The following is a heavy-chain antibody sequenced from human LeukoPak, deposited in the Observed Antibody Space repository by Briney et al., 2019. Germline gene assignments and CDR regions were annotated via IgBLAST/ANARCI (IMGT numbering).Heavy chain of an antibody. Sequence: GSLRLSCSASGFTFSSYAMHWVRQAPGKGLEYVSAISTNGGSTYYADSVKGRFTISRDNSKNTLYLQMSSLRAEDTAVYSCVRSSGYYSFDAFDIWGQGTMVTVSS. CDR3: VRSSGYYSFDAFDI. V-gene: IGHV3-64D*06. CDR1: GFTFSSYA. J-gene: IGHJ3*02. D-gene: IGHD3-22*01. CDR2: ISTNGGST.